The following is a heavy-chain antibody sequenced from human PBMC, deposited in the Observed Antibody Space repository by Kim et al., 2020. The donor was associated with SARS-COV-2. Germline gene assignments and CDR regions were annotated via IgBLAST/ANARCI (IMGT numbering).Heavy chain of an antibody. CDR2: IIPIFGTA. D-gene: IGHD2-15*01. CDR1: GGTFSSYA. Sequence: SVKVSCKASGGTFSSYAISWVRQAPGQGLEWMGGIIPIFGTANYAQKFQGRVTITADESTSTAYMELSSLRSEDTAVYYCARDCSGGSCYLGGLGYWGQGTLVTVSS. J-gene: IGHJ4*02. V-gene: IGHV1-69*13. CDR3: ARDCSGGSCYLGGLGY.